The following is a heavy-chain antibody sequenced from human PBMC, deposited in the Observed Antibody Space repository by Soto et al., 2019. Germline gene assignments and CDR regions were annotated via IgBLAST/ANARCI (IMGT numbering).Heavy chain of an antibody. CDR3: AKDRDYPRDYFHY. J-gene: IGHJ4*02. Sequence: GSLRLSCAASGFTFNNYAMSWVRQAPGKGLEWVSAISANGQGIYYADSVKGRFIISRDNSKNTVFLHMDSLTAEDTAVYYCAKDRDYPRDYFHYWGQGTLVT. D-gene: IGHD3-10*01. CDR2: ISANGQGI. CDR1: GFTFNNYA. V-gene: IGHV3-23*01.